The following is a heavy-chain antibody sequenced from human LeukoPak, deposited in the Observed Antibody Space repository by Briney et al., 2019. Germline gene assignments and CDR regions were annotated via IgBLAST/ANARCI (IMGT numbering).Heavy chain of an antibody. J-gene: IGHJ4*02. D-gene: IGHD6-13*01. CDR1: GFTFSSYG. CDR2: ISSDGSNK. Sequence: GGSLRLSCAASGFTFSSYGMHWVRQAPGEGLEWVAVISSDGSNKYYADSVKGRFTISRDISKNTLYLQMNSLTGEDTAVYFCARRGTAAAGTSYFDYWGQGTLVTVSS. V-gene: IGHV3-30*03. CDR3: ARRGTAAAGTSYFDY.